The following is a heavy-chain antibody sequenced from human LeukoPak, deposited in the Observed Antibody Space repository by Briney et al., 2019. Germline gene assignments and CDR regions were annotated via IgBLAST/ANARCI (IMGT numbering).Heavy chain of an antibody. CDR1: GGSFSGYY. CDR3: ARGGLSSWRNYYYYYMDA. V-gene: IGHV4-34*01. CDR2: INHSGST. D-gene: IGHD6-13*01. Sequence: PSETLSLTCAVHGGSFSGYYWSWIRQPPGKGLEWIGEINHSGSTNYNPSLKSRVTISVDTSKNQFSLKLSSVTAADTAVYYCARGGLSSWRNYYYYYMDAWGKGTTVTVSS. J-gene: IGHJ6*03.